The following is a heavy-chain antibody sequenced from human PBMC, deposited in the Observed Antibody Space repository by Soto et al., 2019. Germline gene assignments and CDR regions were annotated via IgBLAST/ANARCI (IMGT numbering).Heavy chain of an antibody. J-gene: IGHJ4*02. CDR3: ARGIASPGGDYFDS. Sequence: EVQLVESGGGLVKAGGSLRLFCTASGFTFRNYNMNWVRQAPGKGLEWVSSISTGGADMFDADSVKGRFSISRDNAQNSLFLQIDSPSAEDTAVYYCARGIASPGGDYFDSWGQGTLVTVSS. D-gene: IGHD2-21*01. CDR1: GFTFRNYN. V-gene: IGHV3-21*06. CDR2: ISTGGADM.